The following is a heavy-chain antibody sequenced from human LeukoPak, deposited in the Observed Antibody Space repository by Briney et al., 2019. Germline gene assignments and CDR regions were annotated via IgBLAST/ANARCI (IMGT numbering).Heavy chain of an antibody. CDR2: IWYDGSNK. CDR1: GFTFSSYG. CDR3: ARDTIAAAGTADY. Sequence: GGSLRLSCAASGFTFSSYGMHWVRQAPGKGLEWVAVIWYDGSNKYYADSVKGRFTISRDNCKNTLYLQMNSLRAEDTAVYYCARDTIAAAGTADYWGQGTLVTVSS. V-gene: IGHV3-33*01. J-gene: IGHJ4*02. D-gene: IGHD6-13*01.